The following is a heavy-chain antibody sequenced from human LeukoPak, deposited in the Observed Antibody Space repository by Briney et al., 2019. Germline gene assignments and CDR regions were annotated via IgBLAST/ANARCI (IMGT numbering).Heavy chain of an antibody. Sequence: SETLSLTCAVYGGSFSGYYWSWIRQPPGKGLEWIGEINHSGSTNYNPSLKSRVTISVDTSKNQFSLKLSSVTAADTAVYYCARRQFSSRGTRVDYWGQGTLVTVSS. J-gene: IGHJ4*02. D-gene: IGHD6-13*01. V-gene: IGHV4-34*01. CDR2: INHSGST. CDR3: ARRQFSSRGTRVDY. CDR1: GGSFSGYY.